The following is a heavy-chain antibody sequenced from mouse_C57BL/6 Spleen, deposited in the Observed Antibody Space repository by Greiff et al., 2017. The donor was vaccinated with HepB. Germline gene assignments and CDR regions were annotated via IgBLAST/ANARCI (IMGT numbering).Heavy chain of an antibody. Sequence: VQVVESGPGLVQPSQSLSITCTASGFSLTSYGVHWVRQSPGKGLEWLGVIWSGGSTDYNAAFISRLSISKDNSKSQVFFKMNSLQADDTAIYYCARNYYGSSSAWFAYWGQGTLVTVSA. CDR2: IWSGGST. V-gene: IGHV2-2*01. CDR3: ARNYYGSSSAWFAY. J-gene: IGHJ3*01. D-gene: IGHD1-1*01. CDR1: GFSLTSYG.